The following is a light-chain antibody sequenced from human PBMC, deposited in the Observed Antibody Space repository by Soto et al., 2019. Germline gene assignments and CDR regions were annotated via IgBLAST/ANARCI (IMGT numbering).Light chain of an antibody. CDR3: QQYCSSPLT. Sequence: EIVLTQSPGTLSLSPGERATLSCRASQSVSSSYLGWYQQKPGKAPRLLIYAASSLPSGIPDRFSGSGSGTDFTLTISRLEPVDFAVYYCQQYCSSPLTFGPGTKVDIK. CDR1: QSVSSSY. V-gene: IGKV3-20*01. J-gene: IGKJ3*01. CDR2: AAS.